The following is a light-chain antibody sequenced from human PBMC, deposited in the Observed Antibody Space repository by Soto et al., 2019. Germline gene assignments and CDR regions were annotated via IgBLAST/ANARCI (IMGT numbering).Light chain of an antibody. CDR3: QQRHMWTIT. CDR1: QSVSSSY. CDR2: GAS. V-gene: IGKV3D-20*02. J-gene: IGKJ5*01. Sequence: EILLTQSAGTLSLSPGERATLSCRASQSVSSSYLAWYQQKPGQAPRLLIYGASSRATGIPDRFSGSGSGTDFTLTISRLEPEDSAVYYCQQRHMWTITFGQGTRLEIK.